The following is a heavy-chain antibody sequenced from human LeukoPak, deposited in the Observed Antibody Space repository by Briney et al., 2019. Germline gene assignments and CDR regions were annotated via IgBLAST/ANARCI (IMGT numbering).Heavy chain of an antibody. CDR3: AKGTHGPGSYCPFDY. D-gene: IGHD3-10*01. J-gene: IGHJ4*02. Sequence: GGSLRLSCAASGFTFSSYAMSWARQAPGKGLEWVSAISGSGGSTYYADSVKGRFTISRDNSKNTLYLQMNSLRAEDTAVYYCAKGTHGPGSYCPFDYWGQGALVTVSS. CDR1: GFTFSSYA. V-gene: IGHV3-23*01. CDR2: ISGSGGST.